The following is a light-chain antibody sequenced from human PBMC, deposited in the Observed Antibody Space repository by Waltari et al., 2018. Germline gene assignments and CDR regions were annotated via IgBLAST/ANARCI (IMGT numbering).Light chain of an antibody. J-gene: IGKJ5*01. V-gene: IGKV4-1*01. CDR3: QQYYSTPVT. CDR1: QSVLYSSNNKNC. CDR2: WES. Sequence: DIVMTQSPDSLAVSLGERATINCKSSQSVLYSSNNKNCLAWYQHKPGQSPKLLIYWESTRESGVPDRFSGSGSGTDFTLTISSLQAEDVAVYYCQQYYSTPVTFGQGTRLEIK.